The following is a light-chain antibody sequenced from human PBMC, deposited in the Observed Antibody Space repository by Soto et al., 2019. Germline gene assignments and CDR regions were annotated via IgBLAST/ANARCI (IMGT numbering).Light chain of an antibody. Sequence: QSVLTQPASVSGSPGQSITISRTGTSSDVGGYNYVSWYQQHPGKAPKLMIYDVNNRPSGVSNRFSGSKSGNTASLTISGLQAEDEGDYYCSSYTSSSTLVFGGGTKLTVL. CDR2: DVN. V-gene: IGLV2-14*01. CDR3: SSYTSSSTLV. J-gene: IGLJ2*01. CDR1: SSDVGGYNY.